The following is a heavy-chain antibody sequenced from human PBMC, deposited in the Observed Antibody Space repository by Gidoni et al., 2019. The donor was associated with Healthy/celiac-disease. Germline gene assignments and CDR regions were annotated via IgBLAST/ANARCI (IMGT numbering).Heavy chain of an antibody. CDR3: AKVNPRGADYYYYGMDV. CDR1: GFTFSSYG. CDR2: ISYDGSNK. Sequence: QVQLVESGGGVVQPGRSLRLSCAASGFTFSSYGMHWVRQAPGKGLEWVAVISYDGSNKYYADSVKGRFTISRDNSKNTLYLQMNSLRAGDTAVYYCAKVNPRGADYYYYGMDVWGQGTTVTVSS. V-gene: IGHV3-30*18. J-gene: IGHJ6*02. D-gene: IGHD1-26*01.